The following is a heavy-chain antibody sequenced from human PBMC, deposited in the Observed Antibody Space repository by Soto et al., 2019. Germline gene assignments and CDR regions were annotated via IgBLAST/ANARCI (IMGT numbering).Heavy chain of an antibody. D-gene: IGHD2-15*01. CDR2: ISAYNGNT. CDR1: GYTFTSYG. Sequence: QVQLVQSGAEVKKPGASVKVSCKASGYTFTSYGISWVRQAPGQGLEWMGWISAYNGNTNYAQKLQGRVTMTTDTSTSTAYMELRSLRSDVTAVYYCAKEAVVAATGWDYYYGMDVWGQGTTVTVSS. V-gene: IGHV1-18*01. J-gene: IGHJ6*02. CDR3: AKEAVVAATGWDYYYGMDV.